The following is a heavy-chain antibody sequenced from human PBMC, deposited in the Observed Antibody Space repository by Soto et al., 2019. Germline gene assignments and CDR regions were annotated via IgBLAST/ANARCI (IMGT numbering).Heavy chain of an antibody. CDR1: GFTFSSYA. Sequence: GGSLRLSCAASGFTFSSYAMSWVRQAPGKGLEWVSAISGSGGSTYYAESVKGRFTISRDNSKNTLYLQMNSLKAEDTAFYYCAVSTYYDFWSGYWYFDYWGQGTLVTVSS. CDR2: ISGSGGST. CDR3: AVSTYYDFWSGYWYFDY. D-gene: IGHD3-3*01. J-gene: IGHJ4*02. V-gene: IGHV3-23*01.